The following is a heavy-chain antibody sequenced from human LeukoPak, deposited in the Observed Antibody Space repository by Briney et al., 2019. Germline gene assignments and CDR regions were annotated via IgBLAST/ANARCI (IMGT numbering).Heavy chain of an antibody. J-gene: IGHJ6*03. V-gene: IGHV3-30*02. CDR1: GFTFSSYG. Sequence: PGGSLRLSCAASGFTFSSYGMHWVRQAPGKGLEWVAFIRYDGSNKYYADSVKGRFTISRDNFKNTLYLQMNSLRAEDTAVYYCAKDNYGSGIYNMDVWGKGTTVTISS. CDR3: AKDNYGSGIYNMDV. D-gene: IGHD3-10*01. CDR2: IRYDGSNK.